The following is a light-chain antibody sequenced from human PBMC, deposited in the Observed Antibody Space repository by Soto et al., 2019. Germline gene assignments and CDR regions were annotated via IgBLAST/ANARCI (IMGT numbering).Light chain of an antibody. CDR3: QQSYSTPWT. CDR2: AAS. CDR1: QSISSY. Sequence: DIQMTQSPSSLSASLGDRVTITCRASQSISSYLNWYQQKPGKAPKLLIYAASSLQSGVPSRFSGSGSGTDFTLTISSLQPEDFATYYCQQSYSTPWTFGQGTRLEIK. V-gene: IGKV1-39*01. J-gene: IGKJ5*01.